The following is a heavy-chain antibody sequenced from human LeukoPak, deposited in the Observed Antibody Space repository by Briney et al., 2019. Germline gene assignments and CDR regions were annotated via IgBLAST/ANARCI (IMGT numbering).Heavy chain of an antibody. Sequence: GASVKVSCKASGYTFTSYGISWVRQAPGQGLEWMGWISAYNGNTNYAQKLQGRVTMTTDTSTSTAYMELRSLRSDDTAVYYCARAQEQGIAAPDAFDIWGQGTMVTVSS. CDR1: GYTFTSYG. CDR3: ARAQEQGIAAPDAFDI. D-gene: IGHD6-13*01. V-gene: IGHV1-18*01. J-gene: IGHJ3*02. CDR2: ISAYNGNT.